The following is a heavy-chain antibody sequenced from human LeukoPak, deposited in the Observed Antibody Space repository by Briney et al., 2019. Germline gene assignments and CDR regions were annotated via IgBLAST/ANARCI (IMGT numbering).Heavy chain of an antibody. D-gene: IGHD4-23*01. V-gene: IGHV3-30*02. CDR1: GFTFSIYG. CDR2: IQYDGNNK. Sequence: GGSLRLSCAASGFTFSIYGMHWVRQAPGKGLEWVAFIQYDGNNKYYADSVKGRFTISRDNSKNTLYLQMNSLRAEDTAVYYCAKTKGGNFEAFDFWGQGTMVTVSS. J-gene: IGHJ3*01. CDR3: AKTKGGNFEAFDF.